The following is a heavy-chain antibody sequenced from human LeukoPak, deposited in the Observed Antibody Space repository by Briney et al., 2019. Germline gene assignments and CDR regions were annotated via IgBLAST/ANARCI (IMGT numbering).Heavy chain of an antibody. V-gene: IGHV1-8*03. D-gene: IGHD2-2*01. J-gene: IGHJ3*02. Sequence: ASVKVSCKASGYTFTSYDINWVRQATGQGLEWMGWMNPNSGNTGYAQKFQGRVTITRNTSISTAYMKLSSLRSEDTAVYYCAFVVPAAMDAFDIWGQGTMVTVSS. CDR3: AFVVPAAMDAFDI. CDR2: MNPNSGNT. CDR1: GYTFTSYD.